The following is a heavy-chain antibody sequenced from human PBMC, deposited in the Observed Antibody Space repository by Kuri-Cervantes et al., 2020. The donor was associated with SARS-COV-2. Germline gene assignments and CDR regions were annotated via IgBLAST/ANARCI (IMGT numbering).Heavy chain of an antibody. CDR2: IKQDGSEK. CDR3: ARDRSFTPDY. D-gene: IGHD3-10*01. CDR1: GFTFSSYW. Sequence: GASLKISCAASGFTFSSYWMSWVRQAPGKGLEWVANIKQDGSEKYYVDSVKGRFTISRDNATNSLDLQMNSLRAEDTAVYYCARDRSFTPDYWGQGTLVTVSS. V-gene: IGHV3-7*01. J-gene: IGHJ4*02.